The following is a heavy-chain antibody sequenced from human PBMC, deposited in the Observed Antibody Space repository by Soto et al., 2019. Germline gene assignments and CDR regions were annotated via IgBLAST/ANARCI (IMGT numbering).Heavy chain of an antibody. D-gene: IGHD2-15*01. CDR3: ATAHYFCSGGSCYGYYYYGMDV. CDR2: IIPIFGTA. CDR1: GGTFSSYA. J-gene: IGHJ6*02. V-gene: IGHV1-69*13. Sequence: SVKVSCKASGGTFSSYAISWVRQAPGQGLEWMGGIIPIFGTANYAQKFQGRVTITADESTSTAYMELSSLRSEDTAVYYCATAHYFCSGGSCYGYYYYGMDVWGQGTTGTAP.